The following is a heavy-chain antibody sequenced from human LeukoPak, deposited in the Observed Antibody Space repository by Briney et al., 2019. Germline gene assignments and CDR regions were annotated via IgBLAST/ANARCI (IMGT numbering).Heavy chain of an antibody. CDR3: ARGLDTDTDWFDP. D-gene: IGHD6-19*01. V-gene: IGHV3-30*04. J-gene: IGHJ5*02. CDR2: ISYDGSNK. Sequence: GGSLRLSCAASGFTFSSYAMHWARQAPGKGLEWVAVISYDGSNKYYADSVKGRFTISRDNSKNTLYLQMNSLRAEDTAVYYCARGLDTDTDWFDPWGQGTLVTVSS. CDR1: GFTFSSYA.